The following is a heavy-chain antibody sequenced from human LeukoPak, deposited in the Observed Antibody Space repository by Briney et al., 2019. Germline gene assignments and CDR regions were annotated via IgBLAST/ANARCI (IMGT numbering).Heavy chain of an antibody. CDR3: VTSGSYYSGGFDH. D-gene: IGHD1-26*01. V-gene: IGHV4-39*02. CDR2: FYYSEST. Sequence: PAETLSLTCTVSGGSITTSSYYRGWIRQPPGKGLEWIGSFYYSESTYYNPSLRSRVTISVDTSKNHFSLKLTSVTAADTAVFYCVTSGSYYSGGFDHWGQGTLVTVSP. CDR1: GGSITTSSYY. J-gene: IGHJ4*02.